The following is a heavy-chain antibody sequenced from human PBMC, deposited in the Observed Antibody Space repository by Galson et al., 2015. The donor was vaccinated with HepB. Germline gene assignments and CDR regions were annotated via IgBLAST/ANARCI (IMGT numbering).Heavy chain of an antibody. CDR1: GGSISSSSW. Sequence: ETLSLTCAVSGGSISSSSWWSWVRQPPGKGLEWIGEIYHSGSINYNPSLKSRVTISVDTSKNQFSLELSSVTAADTAVYYCARDRGVTGRDASDIWGQGTMVTVSP. J-gene: IGHJ3*02. CDR3: ARDRGVTGRDASDI. V-gene: IGHV4-4*02. D-gene: IGHD3-10*01. CDR2: IYHSGSI.